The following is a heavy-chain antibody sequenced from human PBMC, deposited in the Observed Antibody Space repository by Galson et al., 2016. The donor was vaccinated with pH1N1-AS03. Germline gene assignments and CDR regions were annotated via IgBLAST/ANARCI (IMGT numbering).Heavy chain of an antibody. D-gene: IGHD3-10*01. CDR2: ISWSGDFI. Sequence: SLRLSCAASGLSVTDYYMAWIRQAPGKGLECVSYISWSGDFIQYADSVRGRFTISRDSATDSVHLRMDNLRIEDTAVYYCATGVAPVTGSGALGYWSQGMLVAVSS. J-gene: IGHJ4*02. CDR3: ATGVAPVTGSGALGY. V-gene: IGHV3-11*04. CDR1: GLSVTDYY.